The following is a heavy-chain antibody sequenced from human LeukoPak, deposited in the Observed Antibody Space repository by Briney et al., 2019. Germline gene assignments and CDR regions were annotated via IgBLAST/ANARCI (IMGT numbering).Heavy chain of an antibody. Sequence: GSLRLSCAASGFTFSNYWMHWVRQASGKGLVWVSHINSDGSRTNYADSVKGRFTISRDNAKNTLYLQMNSLRAEDTAVYYCARQPDYWGQGTLVTVSS. D-gene: IGHD1-14*01. V-gene: IGHV3-74*01. CDR1: GFTFSNYW. CDR3: ARQPDY. J-gene: IGHJ4*02. CDR2: INSDGSRT.